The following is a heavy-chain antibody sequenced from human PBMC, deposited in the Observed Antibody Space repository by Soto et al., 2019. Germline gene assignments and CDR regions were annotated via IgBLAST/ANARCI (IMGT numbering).Heavy chain of an antibody. J-gene: IGHJ6*02. D-gene: IGHD5-12*01. V-gene: IGHV3-30-3*01. CDR1: GFTFSSYA. Sequence: SLRLSCAASGFTFSSYAMHWVRQAPGKGLEWVAVISYDGSNKYYADSVKGRFTISRDNSKNTLYLQMNSLRAEDTAVYYCARAGLRFVDYYYGMDVWGQGTTVTVSS. CDR3: ARAGLRFVDYYYGMDV. CDR2: ISYDGSNK.